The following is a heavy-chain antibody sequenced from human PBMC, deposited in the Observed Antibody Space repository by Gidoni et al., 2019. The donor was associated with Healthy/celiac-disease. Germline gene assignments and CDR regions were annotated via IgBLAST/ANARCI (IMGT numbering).Heavy chain of an antibody. D-gene: IGHD3-10*01. J-gene: IGHJ4*02. CDR2: IYYSGST. CDR1: GGSVSSGSYY. Sequence: QVQLQESGPGLVKPSETLSPPCTVSGGSVSSGSYYWTWIRQPPGKGLEWIGYIYYSGSTNYNPSLKSRVTISVDTSKNQFSLKLSSVTAADTAVYYCARFERRGLLDYWGQGTLVTVSS. V-gene: IGHV4-61*01. CDR3: ARFERRGLLDY.